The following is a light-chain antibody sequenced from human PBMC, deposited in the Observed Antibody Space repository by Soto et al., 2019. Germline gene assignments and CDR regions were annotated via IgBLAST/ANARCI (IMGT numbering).Light chain of an antibody. J-gene: IGKJ1*01. CDR2: GAS. CDR3: QQYGSSPWT. Sequence: EIVLTQSPGTLSLSPGERATLSCRASQSVSSSYLAWYQQKPGQAPRLLIYGASSRATGIPDRFSGSGSGKDFTLTISRLVPEDFAVYYCQQYGSSPWTFGQGTKVDIK. V-gene: IGKV3-20*01. CDR1: QSVSSSY.